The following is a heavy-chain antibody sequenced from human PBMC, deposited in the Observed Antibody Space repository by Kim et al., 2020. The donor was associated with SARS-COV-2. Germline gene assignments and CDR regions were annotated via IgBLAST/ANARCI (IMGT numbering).Heavy chain of an antibody. J-gene: IGHJ4*01. V-gene: IGHV1-2*02. CDR1: GYTFTGYY. Sequence: ASVKVSCKTSGYTFTGYYMHWVRQAPGQGLEWMGGINPKSGDPKYAQKFQDRVTMTRDTSTGTAYVELSSLRSDDTAVYFCMRGREIGTSSSSVRWGYWG. CDR2: INPKSGDP. D-gene: IGHD6-6*01. CDR3: MRGREIGTSSSSVRWGY.